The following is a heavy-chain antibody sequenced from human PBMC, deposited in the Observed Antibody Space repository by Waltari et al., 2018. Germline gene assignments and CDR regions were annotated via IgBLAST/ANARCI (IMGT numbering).Heavy chain of an antibody. Sequence: QVQLVQSGAEVKKPGASVTVSCKISGYNITDLSMYWMRQAPGHGLEWMGGFDPEDGETIYAQKFQGRVTMTEDTSTDTAYMELSSLRSEDTAVYYCATSASTNNPYYYYYGMDVWGQGTTVTVSS. J-gene: IGHJ6*02. CDR3: ATSASTNNPYYYYYGMDV. CDR2: FDPEDGET. D-gene: IGHD2-2*01. CDR1: GYNITDLS. V-gene: IGHV1-24*01.